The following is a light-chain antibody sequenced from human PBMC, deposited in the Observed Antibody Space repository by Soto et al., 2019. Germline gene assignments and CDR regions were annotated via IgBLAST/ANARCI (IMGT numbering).Light chain of an antibody. V-gene: IGKV3-20*01. J-gene: IGKJ4*01. CDR2: AAS. Sequence: EIVLTQSPGTLSMSPGESATLSCRASQSVSNNYLAWYQQKPGQAPRLLIFAASSRATGIPDRFSGSGSDTDFTLTISRLEPEDFAMYYCQQYDTYSPRLAFGGGTTVEIK. CDR3: QQYDTYSPRLA. CDR1: QSVSNNY.